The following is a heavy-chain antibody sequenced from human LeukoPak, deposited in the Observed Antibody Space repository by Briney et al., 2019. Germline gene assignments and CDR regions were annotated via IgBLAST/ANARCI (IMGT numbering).Heavy chain of an antibody. D-gene: IGHD2-15*01. Sequence: PAQTLSLTCTVSGGSISSGGYYWSWIRQHPGKGLEWIGYIYYSGSTYYNPSLKSRVTISVDTSKNQFSLKLSSVTAADTAVYYCASCSGGSCAQFDYWGQGPVVPVSS. J-gene: IGHJ4*02. V-gene: IGHV4-31*03. CDR3: ASCSGGSCAQFDY. CDR2: IYYSGST. CDR1: GGSISSGGYY.